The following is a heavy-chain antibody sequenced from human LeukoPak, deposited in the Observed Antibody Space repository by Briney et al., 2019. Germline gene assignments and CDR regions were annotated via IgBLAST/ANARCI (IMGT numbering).Heavy chain of an antibody. D-gene: IGHD5-12*01. V-gene: IGHV3-23*01. CDR2: ISGSGGST. CDR3: AKAHGGYSWDY. CDR1: GFTFSSYG. Sequence: GGSLRLSCAASGFTFSSYGMSWVRQAPGKGLEWVSGISGSGGSTYYADSVKGRFTISRGNSKNTLYLQMNSLRAEDTAVYYCAKAHGGYSWDYWGQGTLATVSS. J-gene: IGHJ4*02.